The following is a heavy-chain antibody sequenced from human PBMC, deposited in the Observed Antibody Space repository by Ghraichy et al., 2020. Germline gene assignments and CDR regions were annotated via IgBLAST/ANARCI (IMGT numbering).Heavy chain of an antibody. CDR2: IIPILGIA. CDR3: ARDAPYGVQGIDY. CDR1: GGTFSSYT. V-gene: IGHV1-69*04. Sequence: SVKVSCKASGGTFSSYTISWVRQAPGQGLEWMGRIIPILGIANYAQKFQGRVTITADKSTSTAYMELSSLRSEDTAVYYCARDAPYGVQGIDYWGQGTLVTVSA. D-gene: IGHD4-17*01. J-gene: IGHJ4*02.